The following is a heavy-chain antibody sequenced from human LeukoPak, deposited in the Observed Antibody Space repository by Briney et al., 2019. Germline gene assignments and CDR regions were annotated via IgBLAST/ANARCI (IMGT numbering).Heavy chain of an antibody. D-gene: IGHD3-10*01. Sequence: SETLSLTCTVSGGSISSYYWSWIRQPPGKGLEWIGYIYYSGSTNYNPSLKSRVTISVDTSKNQFSLKLSSVTAADTAVYYCARDPPVWFGASLGPPGGMDVWGQGTTVTVSS. CDR1: GGSISSYY. CDR2: IYYSGST. CDR3: ARDPPVWFGASLGPPGGMDV. V-gene: IGHV4-59*01. J-gene: IGHJ6*02.